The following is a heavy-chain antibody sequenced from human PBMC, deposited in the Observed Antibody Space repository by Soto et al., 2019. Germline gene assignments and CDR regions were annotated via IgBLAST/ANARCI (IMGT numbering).Heavy chain of an antibody. CDR3: AKDTSGSYYGSYYGMDV. D-gene: IGHD1-26*01. V-gene: IGHV3-9*01. J-gene: IGHJ6*02. CDR2: ISWNSGSI. Sequence: SLRLSCAASGFTFDDYAMHWVRQAPGKGLEWVSGISWNSGSIGYADSVKGRFTISRDNAKNSLYLQMNSLRAEDTALYYCAKDTSGSYYGSYYGMDVWGQGTTVTVSS. CDR1: GFTFDDYA.